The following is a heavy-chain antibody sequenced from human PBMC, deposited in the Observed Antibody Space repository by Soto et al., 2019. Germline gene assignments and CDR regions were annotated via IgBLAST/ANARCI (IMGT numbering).Heavy chain of an antibody. CDR2: IKPDGSEK. V-gene: IGHV3-7*01. D-gene: IGHD4-4*01. CDR3: ARVGQQLPHMYNWFDP. CDR1: GFTFRNFW. Sequence: EVQLVESGGGLVQPGGSLRLSYAASGFTFRNFWMSWVRQAPGKGLEWVANIKPDGSEKKYVDSVKGRFTISRDNAKNSLYLQMNSLRDDDTAVYYCARVGQQLPHMYNWFDPWGQGTLLIVSS. J-gene: IGHJ5*02.